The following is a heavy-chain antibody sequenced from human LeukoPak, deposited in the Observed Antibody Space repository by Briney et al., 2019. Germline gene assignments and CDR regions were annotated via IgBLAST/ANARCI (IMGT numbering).Heavy chain of an antibody. J-gene: IGHJ5*02. CDR3: ARSFYDFWSGYNWFDP. CDR1: GGSISSGGYS. CDR2: IYHSGST. V-gene: IGHV4-30-2*01. D-gene: IGHD3-3*01. Sequence: PSQTLSLTCAVSGGSISSGGYSWSWIRQPPGKGLEWIGYIYHSGSTYYNPSLKSRVTISVDRSKNQFSLKLSSVTAADTAVYYCARSFYDFWSGYNWFDPWGQGTLVTVSS.